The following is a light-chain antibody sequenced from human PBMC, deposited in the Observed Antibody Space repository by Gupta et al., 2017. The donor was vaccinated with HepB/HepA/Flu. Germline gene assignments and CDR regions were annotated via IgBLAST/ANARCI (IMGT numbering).Light chain of an antibody. CDR1: QSVSYSSNGFNY. J-gene: IGKJ2*01. CDR2: WAS. CDR3: QQYNSTFFT. V-gene: IGKV4-1*01. Sequence: DFGLTRSPDSLAVPLGERATINSKSSQSVSYSSNGFNYFAWYQQKPGQPPKLLIFWASTRDYGVPDRCSGSGAGTDFTLTISSVQAEDVAFYYCQQYNSTFFTFGRGTKLEIK.